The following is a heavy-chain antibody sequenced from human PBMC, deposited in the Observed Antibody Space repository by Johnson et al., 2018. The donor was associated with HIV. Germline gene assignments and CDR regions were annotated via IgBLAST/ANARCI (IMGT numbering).Heavy chain of an antibody. J-gene: IGHJ3*02. CDR1: GFTFSDYY. D-gene: IGHD1-26*01. V-gene: IGHV3-11*01. CDR2: ISSSGSTI. Sequence: QVQLVESGGGLVKPGGSLRLSCAASGFTFSDYYMSWIRQAPRKGLEWVSSISSSGSTIYYADSVKGRFTISRDNAKKHLYLQMNSLRGEDTALYYCARVVAFGWELNDAFDIWGQGTMVTVSS. CDR3: ARVVAFGWELNDAFDI.